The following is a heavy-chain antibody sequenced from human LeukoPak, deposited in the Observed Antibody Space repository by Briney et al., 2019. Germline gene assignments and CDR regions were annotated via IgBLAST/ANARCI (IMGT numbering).Heavy chain of an antibody. V-gene: IGHV3-23*01. D-gene: IGHD2-21*02. Sequence: GGSLRLSCAASGLTLRTYAMSWVRQAPGKGLEWVSSISDSGGYTFYADSVKGRFTISRDNSKNTVYLQMNSLRAEDTAVYYCAMGSTDYFYYMDVWARGPRSPSP. CDR3: AMGSTDYFYYMDV. CDR2: ISDSGGYT. CDR1: GLTLRTYA. J-gene: IGHJ6*03.